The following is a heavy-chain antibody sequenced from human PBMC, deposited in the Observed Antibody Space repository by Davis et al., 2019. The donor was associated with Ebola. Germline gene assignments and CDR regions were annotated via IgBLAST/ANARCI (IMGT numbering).Heavy chain of an antibody. CDR3: ARGRFTIFGVASWYFDL. D-gene: IGHD3-3*01. CDR2: INAGNGNT. CDR1: VYTFTSYA. Sequence: SVPVSRKASVYTFTSYAMHWVRQPPGQRLEWMGWINAGNGNTKYSPKFQGRVTIIRDPSASTAYMERSSLGSEDTAVYYCARGRFTIFGVASWYFDLWGRGTLVTVSS. J-gene: IGHJ2*01. V-gene: IGHV1-3*01.